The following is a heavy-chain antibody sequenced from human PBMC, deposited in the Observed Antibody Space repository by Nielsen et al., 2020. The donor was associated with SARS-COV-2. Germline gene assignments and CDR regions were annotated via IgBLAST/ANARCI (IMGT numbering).Heavy chain of an antibody. CDR3: ANWPYGDYYYGMDV. CDR1: GFTFSSYG. J-gene: IGHJ6*02. CDR2: ISYDGSNK. V-gene: IGHV3-30*18. Sequence: SLKISCAASGFTFSSYGMHWVRQAPGKGLEWVAVISYDGSNKYYADSVKGRFTISRDNSKNTLYLQMNSLRAEDTAVYYCANWPYGDYYYGMDVWGQGTTVTVSS. D-gene: IGHD4-17*01.